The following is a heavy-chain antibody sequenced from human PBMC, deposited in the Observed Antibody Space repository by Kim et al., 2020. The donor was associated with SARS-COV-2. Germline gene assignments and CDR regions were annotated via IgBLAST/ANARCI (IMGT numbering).Heavy chain of an antibody. CDR2: IKQDGSEK. Sequence: GGSLRLSCAASGFTFSNYWMSWVRQAPGKGLEWVANIKQDGSEKYYVDSVKGRFTISRDNAKNSLYLQMNSLRAEDTAVYYCARARFSGYGGNDYWGQGTLGTVSS. V-gene: IGHV3-7*03. CDR1: GFTFSNYW. J-gene: IGHJ4*02. CDR3: ARARFSGYGGNDY. D-gene: IGHD5-12*01.